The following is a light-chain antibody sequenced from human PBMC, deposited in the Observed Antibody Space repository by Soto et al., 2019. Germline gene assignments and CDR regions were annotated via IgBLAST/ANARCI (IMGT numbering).Light chain of an antibody. J-gene: IGKJ3*01. Sequence: IQMTQSPSSVSASVGDTVTLSCQTSHGVSGWLAWYQQKPGKAPTLLIYTVSNLQSGVPSRFSGSGSGTDYSLTITNMQLYHFATISCQQGKSFPFTFGPGTKVEVK. CDR2: TVS. CDR1: HGVSGW. V-gene: IGKV1-12*01. CDR3: QQGKSFPFT.